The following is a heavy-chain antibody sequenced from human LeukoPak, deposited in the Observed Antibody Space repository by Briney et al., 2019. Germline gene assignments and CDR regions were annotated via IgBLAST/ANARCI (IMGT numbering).Heavy chain of an antibody. CDR2: INPNSGGT. CDR1: GYTFTGFC. J-gene: IGHJ4*02. V-gene: IGHV1-2*02. Sequence: GASVKVSCKASGYTFTGFCMHWVRQAPGQGLEWMGWINPNSGGTNYAQKFQGRVTMTRDTSISTAYMELSGLRSDDTAVYYCATVAEWGTVTYYFDYWGQGTLVIVSS. D-gene: IGHD4-17*01. CDR3: ATVAEWGTVTYYFDY.